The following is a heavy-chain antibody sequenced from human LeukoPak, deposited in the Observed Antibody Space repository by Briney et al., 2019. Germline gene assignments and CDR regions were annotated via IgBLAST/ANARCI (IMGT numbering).Heavy chain of an antibody. CDR3: ARQASAANYDFWSGTRNDAFDI. D-gene: IGHD3-3*01. J-gene: IGHJ3*02. CDR2: IYYSGST. Sequence: PSETLSLTCTVSGGSISSGGYYWSWIRQHPGKGLEWIGYIYYSGSTNHNPSLKSRVTISVDTSKNQFSLKLSSVTAADTAVYYCARQASAANYDFWSGTRNDAFDIWGQGTMVTVSS. CDR1: GGSISSGGYY. V-gene: IGHV4-61*08.